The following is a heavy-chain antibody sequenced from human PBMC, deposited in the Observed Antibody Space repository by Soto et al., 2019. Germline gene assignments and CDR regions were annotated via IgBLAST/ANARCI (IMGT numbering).Heavy chain of an antibody. Sequence: GGALRLSCAASGFTFSSYAMHWVRQAPGKGLEWVAVISYDGSNKYYADSVKGRFTISRDNSKNTLYLQMNSLRAEDTAVYYCARGGRVVVAATGFDYWGQGTLVTVSS. V-gene: IGHV3-30-3*01. D-gene: IGHD2-15*01. J-gene: IGHJ4*02. CDR1: GFTFSSYA. CDR2: ISYDGSNK. CDR3: ARGGRVVVAATGFDY.